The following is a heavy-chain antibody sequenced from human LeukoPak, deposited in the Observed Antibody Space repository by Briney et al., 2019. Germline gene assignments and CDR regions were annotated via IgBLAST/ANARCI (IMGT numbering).Heavy chain of an antibody. V-gene: IGHV1-69*05. CDR1: GGTFSSYA. CDR2: IIPIFGTA. D-gene: IGHD3-22*01. Sequence: SVKVSCKASGGTFSSYAISWVRQAPGQGLEWMGRIIPIFGTANYEQKFKGRVTITTDESTSTAYMELSSLRSKETAVYYCARDASAYYYDSSGYRFDYWGQGTLVTVSS. CDR3: ARDASAYYYDSSGYRFDY. J-gene: IGHJ4*02.